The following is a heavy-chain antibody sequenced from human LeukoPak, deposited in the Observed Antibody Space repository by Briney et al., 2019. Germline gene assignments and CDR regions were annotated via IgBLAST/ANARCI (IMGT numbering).Heavy chain of an antibody. CDR3: ARDSWFGELLFRDAFDI. CDR1: GYTFTSYG. Sequence: ASVKVSCKASGYTFTSYGISWVRQAPGQGLEWMGWISAYNGNANYAQKLQGRVTMTTDTSTSTAYMELRSLRSDDTAVYYCARDSWFGELLFRDAFDIWGQGTLVTVSS. D-gene: IGHD3-10*01. V-gene: IGHV1-18*01. CDR2: ISAYNGNA. J-gene: IGHJ3*02.